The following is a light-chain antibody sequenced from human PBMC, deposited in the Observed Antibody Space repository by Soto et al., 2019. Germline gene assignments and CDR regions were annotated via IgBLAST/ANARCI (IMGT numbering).Light chain of an antibody. CDR2: DAS. V-gene: IGKV3-11*01. J-gene: IGKJ4*01. CDR1: QSVSSY. CDR3: QQRSAWPLT. Sequence: EIVLTQSPTTLSLSPGESATLSCRASQSVSSYLAWYQQKPGQAPRLLIYDASNRATGIPARFSGSGSGTDVTITISSLAPEDFAVYYCQQRSAWPLTFGGGTKVEIK.